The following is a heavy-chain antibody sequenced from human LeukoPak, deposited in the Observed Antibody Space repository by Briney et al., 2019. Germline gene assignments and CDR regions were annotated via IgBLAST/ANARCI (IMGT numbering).Heavy chain of an antibody. D-gene: IGHD2-15*01. Sequence: PGGSLRLSCTASQFTFSNYAMSWVRQAPGKGLEWVTAISASGISTYYADSVKGRFTISRDNSKNTLYLQMNSLRAEDTAVYYCAKDIEKMVVAATIGYDYWGQGTLVTVSS. CDR1: QFTFSNYA. CDR2: ISASGIST. J-gene: IGHJ4*02. CDR3: AKDIEKMVVAATIGYDY. V-gene: IGHV3-23*01.